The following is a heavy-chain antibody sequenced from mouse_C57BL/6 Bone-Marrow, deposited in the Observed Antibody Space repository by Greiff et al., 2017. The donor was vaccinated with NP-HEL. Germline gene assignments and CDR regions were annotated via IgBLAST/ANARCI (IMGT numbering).Heavy chain of an antibody. CDR2: ISSGADYI. V-gene: IGHV5-9-1*02. D-gene: IGHD2-2*01. J-gene: IGHJ3*01. Sequence: EVQLVESGEGLVKPGGSLKLSCAASGFTFSSYAMPWVRQTPATRLEWVAYISSGADYIYYADTVKGRFTISRDNARNTLYLQMSSLKSEDTAMYYCTRGGSTMVTTDFAYWGKGTLVTVSA. CDR3: TRGGSTMVTTDFAY. CDR1: GFTFSSYA.